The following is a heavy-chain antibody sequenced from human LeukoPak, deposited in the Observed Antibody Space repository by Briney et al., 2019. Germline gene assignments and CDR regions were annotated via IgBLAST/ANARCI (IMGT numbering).Heavy chain of an antibody. CDR1: GYTFTNYY. CDR3: ARIRDGYNDAYDV. J-gene: IGHJ3*01. CDR2: INPGGDNT. Sequence: ASVKVSCKASGYTFTNYYIHWVRQAPGQGLEWVGLINPGGDNTDYAQNFQGRVSMTRDTSTSTVYMWLSSLRSEDTAVYYCARIRDGYNDAYDVWGQGTMVTVSS. V-gene: IGHV1-46*01. D-gene: IGHD5-24*01.